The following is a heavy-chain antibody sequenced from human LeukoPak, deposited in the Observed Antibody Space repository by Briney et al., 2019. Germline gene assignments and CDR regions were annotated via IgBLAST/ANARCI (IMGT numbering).Heavy chain of an antibody. CDR2: IHYSGST. Sequence: PSETLSLTCIVSDDSISSRHYYRGWIRQPPGKELEWIGSIHYSGSTYYNPSLKSRVTISGDTSKNQFSLKLTSVTAADAAVYYCARHLSYGSGDYQNYFDYWGQGILVTVSS. V-gene: IGHV4-39*01. D-gene: IGHD3-10*01. J-gene: IGHJ4*02. CDR1: DDSISSRHYY. CDR3: ARHLSYGSGDYQNYFDY.